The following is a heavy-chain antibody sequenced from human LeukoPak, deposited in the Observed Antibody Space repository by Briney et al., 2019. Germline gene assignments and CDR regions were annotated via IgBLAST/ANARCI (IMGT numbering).Heavy chain of an antibody. D-gene: IGHD4-23*01. CDR1: GFTFGSYA. CDR3: AAGPYGGNTPFDY. Sequence: GGSLRLSCAASGFTFGSYAMSWVRQAPGRGLEWVSSLSPSGASIYYADSVKGRFSISRDNSKNTLYLQMNNLRAEDTALYYCAAGPYGGNTPFDYWGQGTLVTVSS. CDR2: LSPSGASI. J-gene: IGHJ4*02. V-gene: IGHV3-23*01.